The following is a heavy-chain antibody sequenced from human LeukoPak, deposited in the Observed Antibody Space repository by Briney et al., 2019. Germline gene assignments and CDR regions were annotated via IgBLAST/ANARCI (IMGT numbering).Heavy chain of an antibody. CDR1: GYTFTSYD. CDR2: MNPNSGNT. J-gene: IGHJ4*02. Sequence: ASVKVSCKASGYTFTSYDINWVRQATGQGLEWMGWMNPNSGNTGYAQKFQGRVTMTRNTSISTAYMELSSLRSEDTAVYYCATYIVEMATTYDYWGQGTLVTVSS. CDR3: ATYIVEMATTYDY. D-gene: IGHD5-24*01. V-gene: IGHV1-8*01.